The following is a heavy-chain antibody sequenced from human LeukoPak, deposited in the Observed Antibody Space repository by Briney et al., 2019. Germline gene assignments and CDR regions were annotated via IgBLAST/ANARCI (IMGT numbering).Heavy chain of an antibody. CDR2: IFYSGTT. J-gene: IGHJ6*03. V-gene: IGHV4-39*01. CDR3: ARQRGSSTYYMDV. D-gene: IGHD2-2*01. CDR1: GGSISSGNYH. Sequence: PSETLSLTCTVSGGSISSGNYHWGWIRQPPGKGLEWVASIFYSGTTYYNPSLKSRVTISVDTSKNQFSLKLSSVTAADTAVYYCARQRGSSTYYMDVWGKGTTVTVSS.